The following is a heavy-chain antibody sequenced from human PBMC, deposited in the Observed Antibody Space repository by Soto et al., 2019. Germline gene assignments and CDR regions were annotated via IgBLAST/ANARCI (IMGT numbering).Heavy chain of an antibody. CDR3: ARFLVGASRGGWFDH. CDR2: IYYSGST. V-gene: IGHV4-61*01. J-gene: IGHJ5*02. Sequence: XETLSLTCTVSGCSVSSGSYYWSWIRQPPGKGLEWIGYIYYSGSTNYNPSLKSRVTISVDTSKNQFSLKLSSVTAADTAVYYCARFLVGASRGGWFDHWGQGSLVTVSS. D-gene: IGHD1-26*01. CDR1: GCSVSSGSYY.